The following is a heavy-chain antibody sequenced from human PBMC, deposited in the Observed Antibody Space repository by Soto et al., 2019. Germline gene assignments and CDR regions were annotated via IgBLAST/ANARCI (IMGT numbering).Heavy chain of an antibody. J-gene: IGHJ6*02. Sequence: KASETLSLTCTVSGGSISSYYWSRIRQPPGKGLEWIGYIYYSGSTNYNPSLKSRVTISVDTSKNQFSLKLSSVTAADTAVYYCARDLHYYGSGSYYTTSPYGGMDVWGQGTTVTVSS. CDR3: ARDLHYYGSGSYYTTSPYGGMDV. CDR2: IYYSGST. D-gene: IGHD3-10*01. V-gene: IGHV4-59*01. CDR1: GGSISSYY.